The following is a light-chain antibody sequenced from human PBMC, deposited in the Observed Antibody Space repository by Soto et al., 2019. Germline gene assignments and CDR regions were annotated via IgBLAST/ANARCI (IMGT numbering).Light chain of an antibody. CDR1: QSISSW. Sequence: DVQMTQSPSTLSASVGHRVTITCRASQSISSWLAWYQQKPGKAHKLLIYDASSLESGVQSRFSGSGSGTEFTLTIRSMQPNDFATFYCKQYKSYPSTFGQGTKVDIK. V-gene: IGKV1-5*01. CDR3: KQYKSYPST. J-gene: IGKJ1*01. CDR2: DAS.